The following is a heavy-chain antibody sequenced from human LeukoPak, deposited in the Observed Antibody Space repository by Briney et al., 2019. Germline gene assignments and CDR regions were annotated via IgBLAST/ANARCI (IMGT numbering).Heavy chain of an antibody. J-gene: IGHJ4*02. CDR3: ARDLGVNSAYIGFDY. CDR1: GFTFSSYA. CDR2: ISSNGGST. V-gene: IGHV3-64*01. Sequence: PGGSLRLSCAASGFTFSSYAMHWVRQAPGKGLEYVSAISSNGGSTYYANSVKGRFTISRDNSKNTLYLQMGSLRAEDMAVYYCARDLGVNSAYIGFDYWGQGTLVTVSS. D-gene: IGHD3-10*01.